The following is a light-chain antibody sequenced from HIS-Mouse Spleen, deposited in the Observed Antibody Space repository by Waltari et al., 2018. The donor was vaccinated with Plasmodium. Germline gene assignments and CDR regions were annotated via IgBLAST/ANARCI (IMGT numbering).Light chain of an antibody. CDR1: QSVSSSY. V-gene: IGKV3-20*01. J-gene: IGKJ2*01. CDR2: GAS. CDR3: QQYGSSPPYT. Sequence: EIVLTQSPCTLYLSPGERATLSCRASQSVSSSYLAGYQQKPGQAPRLLIYGASSRATGIPDRFSGSGAGTDFTLTISRLEPEDFAVYYCQQYGSSPPYTFGQGTKLEIK.